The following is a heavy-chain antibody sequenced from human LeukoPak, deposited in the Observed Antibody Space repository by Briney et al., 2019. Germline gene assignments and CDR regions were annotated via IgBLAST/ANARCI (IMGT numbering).Heavy chain of an antibody. Sequence: PGGSLRLSCAASGFTFSSYAMSWVRQAPGKGLEWVSAISGRGGSTNYADSVKGRFTISRDNSKNMLYLQMNSLRAEDTAVYYCAKDFPYYYDTSGYYQDSWGQGTLVTVSS. CDR3: AKDFPYYYDTSGYYQDS. V-gene: IGHV3-23*01. D-gene: IGHD3-22*01. CDR1: GFTFSSYA. J-gene: IGHJ4*02. CDR2: ISGRGGST.